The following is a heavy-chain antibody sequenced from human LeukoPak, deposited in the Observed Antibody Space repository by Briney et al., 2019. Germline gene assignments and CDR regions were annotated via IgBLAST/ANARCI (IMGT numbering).Heavy chain of an antibody. Sequence: PSQTLSLTCTVSPGSINTGNYYWSWIRQPPGKGLEWLGFIHYSGSTDYNPSLKSRVSISIDTSKNQFSLQLSSVTAADTAVYYCARSQRRLAAAFGYWGQGTLVTVSS. J-gene: IGHJ4*02. D-gene: IGHD6-13*01. CDR2: IHYSGST. V-gene: IGHV4-30-4*01. CDR3: ARSQRRLAAAFGY. CDR1: PGSINTGNYY.